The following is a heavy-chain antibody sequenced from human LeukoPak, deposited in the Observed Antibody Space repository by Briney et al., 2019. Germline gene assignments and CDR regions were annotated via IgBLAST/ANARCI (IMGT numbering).Heavy chain of an antibody. D-gene: IGHD2-2*01. CDR2: IYWDDDK. CDR1: GFSLSTSGVG. J-gene: IGHJ5*02. Sequence: SGPTLVNPTQTLTLTCTFSGFSLSTSGVGVGWIRQPPGKALEWLALIYWDDDKRYSPCLKSRLTITKDTSKNQVVLTMTNMDPVDTATYYCAHRFYCSSTSCFPPYAWFDPWGQGTLVTVSS. CDR3: AHRFYCSSTSCFPPYAWFDP. V-gene: IGHV2-5*02.